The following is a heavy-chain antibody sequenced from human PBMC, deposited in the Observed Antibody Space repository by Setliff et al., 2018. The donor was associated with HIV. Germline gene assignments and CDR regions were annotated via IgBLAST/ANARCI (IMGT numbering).Heavy chain of an antibody. CDR3: VRLPFPPYCGGDCYSIDY. CDR2: IWFDGNKK. D-gene: IGHD2-21*02. Sequence: GGSLRLSCAASGFRFRSYGMHWVRQAPGKGLEWVAIIWFDGNKKYYADSVKGRFTISRDNSKNTLYLQMNSLRAEDTAVYYCVRLPFPPYCGGDCYSIDYWGQGTLVTVSS. CDR1: GFRFRSYG. V-gene: IGHV3-33*08. J-gene: IGHJ4*02.